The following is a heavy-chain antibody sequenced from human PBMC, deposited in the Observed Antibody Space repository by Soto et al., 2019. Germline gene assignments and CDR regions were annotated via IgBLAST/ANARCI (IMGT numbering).Heavy chain of an antibody. CDR2: IWYDGSNK. CDR3: ARDIVVVPAALGGYGMDV. CDR1: GFTFSSYG. D-gene: IGHD2-2*01. J-gene: IGHJ6*02. Sequence: PGGSLRLSCAASGFTFSSYGMHWVRQAPGKGLEWVAVIWYDGSNKYYADSVKGRFTISRDNSKNTLYLQMNSLRAEDTAVYYCARDIVVVPAALGGYGMDVWGQGTTVTVSS. V-gene: IGHV3-33*01.